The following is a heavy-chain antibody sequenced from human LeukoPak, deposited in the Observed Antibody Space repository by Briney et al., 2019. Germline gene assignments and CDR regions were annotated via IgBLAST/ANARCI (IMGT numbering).Heavy chain of an antibody. CDR1: GYTFTSYY. V-gene: IGHV1-46*01. Sequence: GASVKVSCKASGYTFTSYYMHWVRQAPGQGLDWMGIINPSCGSTSYAQKFQGRVNMTRDTSTSTVYMELSSLRSEDTAVYYSAREMVRPTWFDPWGQGTLVTVSS. J-gene: IGHJ5*02. D-gene: IGHD3-10*01. CDR2: INPSCGST. CDR3: AREMVRPTWFDP.